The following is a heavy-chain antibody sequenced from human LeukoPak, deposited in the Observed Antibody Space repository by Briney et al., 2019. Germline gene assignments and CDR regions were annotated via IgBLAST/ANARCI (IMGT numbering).Heavy chain of an antibody. CDR2: IIPIFGTA. D-gene: IGHD3-9*01. Sequence: VASVKVSCKASGGTFSSYAISWVRQAPGQGLEWMGGIIPIFGTANYARKFQGRVTITADESTSTAFMELSSLRSEDTAVYYCARSQYYDILTGYYANGDPLYFDYWGQGTLVTVSS. J-gene: IGHJ4*02. V-gene: IGHV1-69*13. CDR1: GGTFSSYA. CDR3: ARSQYYDILTGYYANGDPLYFDY.